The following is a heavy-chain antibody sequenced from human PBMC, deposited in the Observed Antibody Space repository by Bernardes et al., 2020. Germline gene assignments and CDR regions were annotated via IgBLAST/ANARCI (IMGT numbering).Heavy chain of an antibody. V-gene: IGHV3-23*01. CDR2: ISGSGVST. CDR1: GFFFASYA. CDR3: AKSGYCSGTTCYLNYHMDV. D-gene: IGHD2-2*01. Sequence: GGSLRLSCAASGFFFASYAMTWVRQAPGKGLEWVSLISGSGVSTHYADSVKGRFTISRDNSRNTLYLQMDSLRAEDTATYYCAKSGYCSGTTCYLNYHMDVWGKGTTVTVSS. J-gene: IGHJ6*03.